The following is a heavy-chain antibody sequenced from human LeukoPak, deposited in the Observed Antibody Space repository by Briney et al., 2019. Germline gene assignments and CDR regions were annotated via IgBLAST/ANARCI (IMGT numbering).Heavy chain of an antibody. Sequence: PSETLSLTCAVYGGSFSGYYWSWIRQPPGKGLEWIGEINRSGSTNYNPSLKSRVTISVDTSKNQFSLKLSSVTAADTAVYYCARGSSDRVRFGELLPYFDYWGQGTLVTVSS. CDR2: INRSGST. D-gene: IGHD3-10*01. CDR3: ARGSSDRVRFGELLPYFDY. J-gene: IGHJ4*02. CDR1: GGSFSGYY. V-gene: IGHV4-34*01.